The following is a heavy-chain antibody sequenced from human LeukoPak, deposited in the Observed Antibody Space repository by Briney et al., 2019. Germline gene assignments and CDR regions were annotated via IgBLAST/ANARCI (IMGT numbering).Heavy chain of an antibody. Sequence: GGSLRLSCAASGFTFSSYWMSWVRQAPGKGLEWVANIKQDGSEKYYADSVKGRLTISRDNAKNSLYLQMNSLRAEDTAVYYCARYSRYCSGGSCAPTLFDYWGQGTLVTVSS. J-gene: IGHJ4*02. V-gene: IGHV3-7*01. CDR3: ARYSRYCSGGSCAPTLFDY. D-gene: IGHD2-15*01. CDR1: GFTFSSYW. CDR2: IKQDGSEK.